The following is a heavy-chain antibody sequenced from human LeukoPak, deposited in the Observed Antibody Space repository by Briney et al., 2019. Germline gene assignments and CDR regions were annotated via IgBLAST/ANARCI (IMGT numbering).Heavy chain of an antibody. CDR3: AKDSTPDYYDSSGYFDY. CDR2: IRYDGSNK. CDR1: GFTFSSYG. D-gene: IGHD3-22*01. Sequence: PGGSLRLSCAASGFTFSSYGMHWVRQAPGKGLEWVAFIRYDGSNKYYADSVKGRFTISRDNSKNTLYLQMNSLRAEGTAVYYCAKDSTPDYYDSSGYFDYWGQGTLVTVSS. V-gene: IGHV3-30*02. J-gene: IGHJ4*02.